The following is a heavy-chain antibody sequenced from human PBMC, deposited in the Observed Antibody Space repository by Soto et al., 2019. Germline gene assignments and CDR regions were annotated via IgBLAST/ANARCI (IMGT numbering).Heavy chain of an antibody. CDR1: GFTYTSSA. CDR3: AAAAGIAARPIRFDP. CDR2: IVVGSGNT. V-gene: IGHV1-58*01. Sequence: SVKVSCKASGFTYTSSAVQWVRQARGQRLEWIGWIVVGSGNTNYAQKFQERVTITRDMSTSTAYMELSSLRSEDTAVYYCAAAAGIAARPIRFDPWGQGTLVTVSS. J-gene: IGHJ5*02. D-gene: IGHD6-6*01.